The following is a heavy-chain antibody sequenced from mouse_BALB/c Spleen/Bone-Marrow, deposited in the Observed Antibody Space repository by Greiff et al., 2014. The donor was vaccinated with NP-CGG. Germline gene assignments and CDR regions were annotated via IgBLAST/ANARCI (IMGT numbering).Heavy chain of an antibody. J-gene: IGHJ4*01. CDR1: GFTFSSYG. CDR3: TRRGVYDERSAMDY. D-gene: IGHD2-12*01. Sequence: EVMLVESGGDLVKPGGSLKLSCAASGFTFSSYGMSWVRQTPDESLEWVATISSGGYNTYYPDSVKGRFTISRDNAKNTLYLQMSSLKSEDTAMYYCTRRGVYDERSAMDYWGQGTSVTVSS. CDR2: ISSGGYNT. V-gene: IGHV5-6*02.